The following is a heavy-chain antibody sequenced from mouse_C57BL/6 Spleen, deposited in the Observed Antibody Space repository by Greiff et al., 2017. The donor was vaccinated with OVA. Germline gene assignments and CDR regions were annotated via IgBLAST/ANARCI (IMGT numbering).Heavy chain of an antibody. Sequence: QVQLQQSGPGLVQPSQSLSITCTVSGFSLTSYGVHWVRQPPGKGLEWLGVIWSGGSTDYNAAFISRLSISKDNSKSQVFFKMNSLQADDTAIYYCDKNPDYDYDEGAFAYWGQGTLVTVSA. V-gene: IGHV2-4*01. CDR3: DKNPDYDYDEGAFAY. J-gene: IGHJ3*01. CDR2: IWSGGST. D-gene: IGHD2-4*01. CDR1: GFSLTSYG.